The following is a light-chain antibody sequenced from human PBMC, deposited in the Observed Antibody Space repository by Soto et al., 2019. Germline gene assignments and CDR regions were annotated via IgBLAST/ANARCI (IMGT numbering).Light chain of an antibody. CDR2: AAS. CDR3: QQSYGTLFS. CDR1: QTIIRY. J-gene: IGKJ3*01. V-gene: IGKV1-39*01. Sequence: DIQMTQSPSSLSASVGDRVTITCRASQTIIRYLNWYQQKPGRAPNLLIYAASNLQSGVPSRFSGSASGTEFTLTISSLQPEDFATYYCQQSYGTLFSFGPGTKVEIK.